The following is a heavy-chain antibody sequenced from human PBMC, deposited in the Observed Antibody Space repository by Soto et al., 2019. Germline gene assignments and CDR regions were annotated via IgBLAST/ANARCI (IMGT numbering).Heavy chain of an antibody. D-gene: IGHD6-13*01. J-gene: IGHJ4*02. CDR3: AVPYGVSAAGGDY. Sequence: SSVKVSCKACGGSFSRYASSWVRQAPGQGLEWMGGIIPLFGTANYAQKLQGRVTITAEESTSTAYMELSSLRYEDPAVYYCAVPYGVSAAGGDYWRQGTLDAVNS. CDR1: GGSFSRYA. CDR2: IIPLFGTA. V-gene: IGHV1-69*13.